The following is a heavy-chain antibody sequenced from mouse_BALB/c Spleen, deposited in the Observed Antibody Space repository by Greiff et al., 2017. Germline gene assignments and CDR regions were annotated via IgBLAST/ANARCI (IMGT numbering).Heavy chain of an antibody. CDR3: ARQTDGFTTAPYYAMDY. CDR1: GFTFSSYA. V-gene: IGHV5-9-3*01. Sequence: EVKLMESGGGLVKPGGSLKLSCAASGFTFSSYAMSWVRQTPEKRLEWVATISSGGSYTYYPDSVKGRFTISRDNAKNTLYLQMSSLRSEDTAMYYCARQTDGFTTAPYYAMDYWGQGTSVTVSS. CDR2: ISSGGSYT. D-gene: IGHD1-2*01. J-gene: IGHJ4*01.